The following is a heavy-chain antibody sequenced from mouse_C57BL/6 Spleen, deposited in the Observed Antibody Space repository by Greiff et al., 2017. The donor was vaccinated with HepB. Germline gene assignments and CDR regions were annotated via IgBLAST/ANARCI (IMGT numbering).Heavy chain of an antibody. Sequence: VQLQQSGAELVKPGASVKLSCKASGYTFTEYTINWVKQRSGQGLEWIGWFYPGSGSIKYNEKFKDKATLTADKSSSTVYMELSRLTSEDAAVYFCARREGGPPGDYDSSPYAIDCWGQGTSVTVSS. J-gene: IGHJ4*01. CDR2: FYPGSGSI. V-gene: IGHV1-62-2*01. CDR3: ARREGGPPGDYDSSPYAIDC. D-gene: IGHD1-1*01. CDR1: GYTFTEYT.